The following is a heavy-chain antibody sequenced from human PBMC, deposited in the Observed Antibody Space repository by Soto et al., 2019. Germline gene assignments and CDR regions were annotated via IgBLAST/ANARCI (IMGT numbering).Heavy chain of an antibody. CDR3: ARQTVTTYYFDY. D-gene: IGHD4-17*01. CDR2: IYYSGST. V-gene: IGHV4-59*01. CDR1: GGSIGSYY. Sequence: SETLSLTCTVSGGSIGSYYRSWIRQPPGKGLEWIGYIYYSGSTNYNPSLKSRVTISVDTSKNQFSLKLSSVTAADTAVYYCARQTVTTYYFDYWGQGTLVTVSS. J-gene: IGHJ4*02.